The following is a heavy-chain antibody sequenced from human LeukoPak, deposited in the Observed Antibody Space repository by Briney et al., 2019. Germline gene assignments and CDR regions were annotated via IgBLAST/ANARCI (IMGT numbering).Heavy chain of an antibody. D-gene: IGHD6-13*01. CDR2: INPNSGGT. J-gene: IGHJ4*02. V-gene: IGHV1-2*02. CDR1: GYTFTDYY. Sequence: ASVKVSCKASGYTFTDYYMHWVRQAPGQGLEWMGWINPNSGGTKYAQKFQGRVTMTRDTSISTAYMELSRLSYDDTAVYYCARGRGQQLVFLWGRGTLVTVSS. CDR3: ARGRGQQLVFL.